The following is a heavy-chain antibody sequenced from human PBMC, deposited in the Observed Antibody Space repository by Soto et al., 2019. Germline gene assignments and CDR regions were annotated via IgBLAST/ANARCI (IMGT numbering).Heavy chain of an antibody. V-gene: IGHV3-23*01. D-gene: IGHD2-15*01. CDR2: ISGGGDGT. CDR1: GFTFSSYA. Sequence: EVQLLESGGGLVQPGGSLRLSCAASGFTFSSYAMSWVRQAPGKGLEWVATISGGGDGTNYADSVKGNFTISRDNAKNTLYLQMTSWRAEDTAIYYWAKKGLGSLKTFCSGSGCHYAFDIWGQGTMVTVSS. CDR3: AKKGLGSLKTFCSGSGCHYAFDI. J-gene: IGHJ3*02.